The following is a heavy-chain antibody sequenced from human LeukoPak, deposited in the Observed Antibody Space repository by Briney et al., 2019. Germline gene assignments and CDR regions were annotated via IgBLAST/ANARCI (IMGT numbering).Heavy chain of an antibody. CDR3: ARHVRYYDSFDY. J-gene: IGHJ4*02. Sequence: PSETLSLTCTVSGGSISSSSYYWGWTRQPPGKGLEWIGSIYYSGGTYYNPSLKSRVTISLDTSKNQFSLKLSSVTAADTAVYYCARHVRYYDSFDYWGKGTLVTVSS. CDR1: GGSISSSSYY. D-gene: IGHD3-22*01. CDR2: IYYSGGT. V-gene: IGHV4-39*01.